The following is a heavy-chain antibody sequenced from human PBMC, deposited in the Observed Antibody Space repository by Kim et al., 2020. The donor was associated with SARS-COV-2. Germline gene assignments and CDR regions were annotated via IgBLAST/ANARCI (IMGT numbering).Heavy chain of an antibody. Sequence: GGSLRLSCAASGFTFSSYWMSWVRQAPGKGLEWVANIKQDGSEKYYVDSVKGRFTISRDNAKNSLYLQMNSLRAEDTAVYYCARGLRWFGELGDWFDPWGQGTLVTVSS. CDR2: IKQDGSEK. V-gene: IGHV3-7*03. J-gene: IGHJ5*02. D-gene: IGHD3-10*01. CDR3: ARGLRWFGELGDWFDP. CDR1: GFTFSSYW.